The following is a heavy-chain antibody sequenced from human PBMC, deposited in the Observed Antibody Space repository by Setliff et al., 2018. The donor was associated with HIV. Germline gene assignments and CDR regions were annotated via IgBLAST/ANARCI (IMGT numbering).Heavy chain of an antibody. D-gene: IGHD2-15*01. CDR3: ARDDVGYCSGGSCYHLFDTFDI. CDR1: GYSFTNYG. Sequence: SVKVSCKASGYSFTNYGISWVRQAPGQGLEWMGWISSYNDNTNYALNLQGRVTMTTDTSTSTAYVELRSLRSDDTAVYYCARDDVGYCSGGSCYHLFDTFDIWGQGTVVTVSS. V-gene: IGHV1-18*01. J-gene: IGHJ3*02. CDR2: ISSYNDNT.